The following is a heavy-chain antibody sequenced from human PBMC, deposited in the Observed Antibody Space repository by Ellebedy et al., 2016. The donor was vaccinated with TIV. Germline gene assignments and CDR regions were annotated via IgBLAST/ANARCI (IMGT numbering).Heavy chain of an antibody. D-gene: IGHD2-15*01. Sequence: AASVKVSCKASGYTFTGYYMEWVRQAPGQGLEWMGWINPNSGGTNYAQKFQGRVTMTRDTSISTAYMELSRLRSDDTAVYYCARVISEYCSGGSCYFNYWGQGTLVTVSS. J-gene: IGHJ4*02. CDR3: ARVISEYCSGGSCYFNY. V-gene: IGHV1-2*02. CDR2: INPNSGGT. CDR1: GYTFTGYY.